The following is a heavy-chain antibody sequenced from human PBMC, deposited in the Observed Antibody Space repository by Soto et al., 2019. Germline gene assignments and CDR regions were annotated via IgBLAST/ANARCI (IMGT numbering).Heavy chain of an antibody. CDR1: GDSITSNH. V-gene: IGHV4-59*01. D-gene: IGHD4-4*01. CDR3: ARVSMSTVSWGFDP. Sequence: LSLTCAVSGDSITSNHWNWIRQPPGRGLEWIGYIDSSGTTKYNPSLKSRVIISVDTSKNQLSLKLNTVTAADTAVYYCARVSMSTVSWGFDPWGQGTLVTVSS. J-gene: IGHJ5*02. CDR2: IDSSGTT.